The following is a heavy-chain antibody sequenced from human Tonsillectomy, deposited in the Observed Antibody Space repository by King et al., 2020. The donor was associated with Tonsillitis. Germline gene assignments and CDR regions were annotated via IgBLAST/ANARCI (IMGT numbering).Heavy chain of an antibody. CDR2: INHGGST. J-gene: IGHJ4*02. CDR1: GGSFSGYY. V-gene: IGHV4-34*01. CDR3: ARGYCSGGSCHLQDY. D-gene: IGHD2-15*01. Sequence: VQLQQWGAGLLKPSETLSLTCAVYGGSFSGYYWNWIRQPPGKGLEWIGEINHGGSTNYNPSLKSRVTISVDTSKNQFSLKLSSVTAADTALYYCARGYCSGGSCHLQDYWGQGILVTVSS.